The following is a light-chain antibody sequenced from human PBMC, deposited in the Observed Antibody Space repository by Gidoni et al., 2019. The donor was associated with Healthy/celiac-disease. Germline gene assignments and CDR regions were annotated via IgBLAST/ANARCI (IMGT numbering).Light chain of an antibody. Sequence: DIQMTQSPSSLSASVGDRVTITCQASQDISNYLNWYQQKPGKDPKLLIYDASNFETGVPSRFSGSGSGTDFTFTISSLQPEDIATYYCQQYDNLPLYTFGQGTKLEIK. J-gene: IGKJ2*01. CDR3: QQYDNLPLYT. CDR2: DAS. V-gene: IGKV1-33*01. CDR1: QDISNY.